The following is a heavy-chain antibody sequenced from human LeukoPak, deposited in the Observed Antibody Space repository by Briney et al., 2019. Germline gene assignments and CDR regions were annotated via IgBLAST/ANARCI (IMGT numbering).Heavy chain of an antibody. J-gene: IGHJ4*02. CDR2: IYYSGST. CDR3: ATDYVWGSFRYTL. V-gene: IGHV4-39*01. D-gene: IGHD3-16*02. CDR1: GDSISSSSYY. Sequence: PSETLSLTCTVSGDSISSSSYYWGWIRQPPGKGLEWIGSIYYSGSTYYNPSLKSRVTISVDASKNQFSLELSSVTAADTAVYYCATDYVWGSFRYTLWGQGTLVTLSS.